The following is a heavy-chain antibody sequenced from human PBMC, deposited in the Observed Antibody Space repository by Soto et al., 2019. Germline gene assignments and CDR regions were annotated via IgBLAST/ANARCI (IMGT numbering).Heavy chain of an antibody. CDR1: GFTFSIHE. CDR3: AREGRVGGIDY. D-gene: IGHD6-19*01. CDR2: ISSIGVAT. V-gene: IGHV3-48*03. J-gene: IGHJ4*02. Sequence: LRLSCAASGFTFSIHEMNWVRQAPGKGLEWVSYISSIGVATYYADSVKGRFTISRDNAKNSLYLRMNSLRAEDTAVYYCAREGRVGGIDYWGQGTPVTVAS.